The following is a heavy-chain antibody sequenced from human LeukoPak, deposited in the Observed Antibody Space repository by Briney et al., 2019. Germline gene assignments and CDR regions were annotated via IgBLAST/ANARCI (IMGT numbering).Heavy chain of an antibody. V-gene: IGHV1-69*13. Sequence: GASVKVSCKASGGTFSSYAISWVRQAPGQGLEWMGGIIPIFGTANYAQKFQGRVTITADESTSTAYMELSSLRSEDTAVYYCARGVDGSRTLGAPNYYYYYGMDVWGQGTTVTVSS. CDR2: IIPIFGTA. J-gene: IGHJ6*02. CDR3: ARGVDGSRTLGAPNYYYYYGMDV. CDR1: GGTFSSYA. D-gene: IGHD2-15*01.